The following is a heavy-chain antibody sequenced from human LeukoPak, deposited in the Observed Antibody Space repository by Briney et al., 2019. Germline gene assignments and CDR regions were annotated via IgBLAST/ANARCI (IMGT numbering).Heavy chain of an antibody. J-gene: IGHJ6*03. CDR1: GFSFTFYS. Sequence: GGSLRLSCAASGFSFTFYSMNWVRQAPGKGLEWVSSISSSSSYIYYADSVKGRFTISRDNAKNSLYLQMDSLGPEDTAVYYCARDPYSGNYGNDYYYYMDVWGKGTTVTISS. CDR3: ARDPYSGNYGNDYYYYMDV. D-gene: IGHD1-26*01. CDR2: ISSSSSYI. V-gene: IGHV3-21*01.